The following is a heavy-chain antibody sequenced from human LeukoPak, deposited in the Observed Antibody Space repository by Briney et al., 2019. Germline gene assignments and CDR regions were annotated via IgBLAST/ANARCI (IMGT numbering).Heavy chain of an antibody. CDR2: MNPNSGNT. D-gene: IGHD3-10*01. J-gene: IGHJ4*02. V-gene: IGHV1-8*01. Sequence: GASVTVSFTTSGYTFTNYDINWVRQATGQGLEWMGWMNPNSGNTGYAQKFQGRVTMTRNISTSTAYMELSSLRSEDTAVYYCARGSRSGDYWGQGTQVTVSS. CDR1: GYTFTNYD. CDR3: ARGSRSGDY.